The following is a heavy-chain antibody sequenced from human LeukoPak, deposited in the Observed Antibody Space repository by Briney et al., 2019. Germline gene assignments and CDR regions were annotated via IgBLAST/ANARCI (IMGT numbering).Heavy chain of an antibody. J-gene: IGHJ4*02. V-gene: IGHV3-30*03. CDR1: GFTFSSYG. D-gene: IGHD3-10*01. CDR2: IPHDGSEK. CDR3: ARDGGVPSRDYGSGSYPLDY. Sequence: GRSLRLSCAASGFTFSSYGMHWVRQAPGKGLEWVAVIPHDGSEKYYADSVKGRFAIFRDNSKNTVYVQMNSLRAEDTAVYYCARDGGVPSRDYGSGSYPLDYWGQGTLVTVSS.